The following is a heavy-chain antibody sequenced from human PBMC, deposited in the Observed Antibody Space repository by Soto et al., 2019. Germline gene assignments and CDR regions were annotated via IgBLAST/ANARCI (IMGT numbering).Heavy chain of an antibody. J-gene: IGHJ5*02. CDR2: IYHSGST. CDR1: GGSISSGGYS. Sequence: PSETLSLSCAVSGGSISSGGYSWSWIRQPPGKGLEWIGYIYHSGSTYYNPSLKSRVTISVDRSKNQFSLKLSSVTAADTAVYYCARGAVAGTDDWFDPWGQGTLVTVSS. V-gene: IGHV4-30-2*01. D-gene: IGHD6-19*01. CDR3: ARGAVAGTDDWFDP.